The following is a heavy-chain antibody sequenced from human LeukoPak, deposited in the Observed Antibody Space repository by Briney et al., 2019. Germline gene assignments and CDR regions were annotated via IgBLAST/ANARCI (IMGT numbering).Heavy chain of an antibody. CDR3: ARGGYSYGYGQYDY. CDR2: INTDGSST. Sequence: AGGSLRLSCAASGFTFSSYWVHWVRQAPGKGLVWVSRINTDGSSTSYADSVKGRFTISRDNAKNTLYLQMNSLRAEDTAVYYCARGGYSYGYGQYDYWGQGTLVTVSS. CDR1: GFTFSSYW. V-gene: IGHV3-74*01. D-gene: IGHD5-18*01. J-gene: IGHJ4*02.